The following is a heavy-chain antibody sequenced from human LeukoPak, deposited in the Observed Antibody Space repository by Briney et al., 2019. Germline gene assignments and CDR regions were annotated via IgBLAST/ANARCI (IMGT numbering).Heavy chain of an antibody. J-gene: IGHJ4*02. V-gene: IGHV1-2*02. CDR1: GYTFTGYY. Sequence: ASAKVSCKASGYTFTGYYMHWVRQAPGQGLEWMGWINPNSGGTNYAQKFQGRVTMTRDTSISTAYMELSRLRSDDTAVYYCAREDYGDYKSFDYWGQGTLVTVSS. CDR3: AREDYGDYKSFDY. CDR2: INPNSGGT. D-gene: IGHD4-17*01.